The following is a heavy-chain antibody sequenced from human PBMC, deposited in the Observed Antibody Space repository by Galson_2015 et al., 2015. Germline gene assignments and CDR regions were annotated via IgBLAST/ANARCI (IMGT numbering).Heavy chain of an antibody. D-gene: IGHD3-3*01. CDR1: KFTFSNYW. CDR3: ARAFGKIFGVAPIPDY. Sequence: SLRLSCAASKFTFSNYWMSWVRQAPGKGLEWVANIKEDGSEKYHVDSVKGRFTISRDNAQNSLYLQMNSLRAEDTAVYYCARAFGKIFGVAPIPDYWGQGTLVTVSS. J-gene: IGHJ4*02. CDR2: IKEDGSEK. V-gene: IGHV3-7*04.